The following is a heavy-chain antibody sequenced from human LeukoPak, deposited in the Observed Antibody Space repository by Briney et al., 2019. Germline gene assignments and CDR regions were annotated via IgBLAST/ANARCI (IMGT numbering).Heavy chain of an antibody. V-gene: IGHV1-69*05. CDR1: GGTFSSYA. CDR3: AKEFTAGDGHVDCDS. J-gene: IGHJ4*02. D-gene: IGHD5-24*01. CDR2: IIPIFGTA. Sequence: SVKVSCKASGGTFSSYAISWVRQAPGQGLEWMGGIIPIFGTANYAQKFQGRVTITTDESTSTAYMELSSLRSEDTAVYYCAKEFTAGDGHVDCDSWGQGTPVTVSS.